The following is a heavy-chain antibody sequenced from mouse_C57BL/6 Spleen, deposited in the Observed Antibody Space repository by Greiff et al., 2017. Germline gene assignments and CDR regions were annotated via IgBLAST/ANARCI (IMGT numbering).Heavy chain of an antibody. D-gene: IGHD2-3*01. CDR2: IDPNSGGT. J-gene: IGHJ1*03. V-gene: IGHV1-62-3*01. CDR1: GYTFTSYW. CDR3: ARGGVDGYSWYFDV. Sequence: QQSSKASGYTFTSYWMHWVKQRPGRGLEWIGRIDPNSGGTKYNEKFKSKATLTVDKPSSTAYMQLSSLTSEDSAVYYCARGGVDGYSWYFDVWGTGTTVTVSS.